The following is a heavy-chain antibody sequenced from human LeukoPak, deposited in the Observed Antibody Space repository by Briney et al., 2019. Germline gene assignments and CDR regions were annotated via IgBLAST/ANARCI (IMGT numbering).Heavy chain of an antibody. CDR3: AREVVTQAIYSGYDAFEI. D-gene: IGHD5-12*01. Sequence: GGSLRLSCAASGFTFSDCYMSWIRQAPGKGPEWVSSITSGRTTYYADSVKGRFTISSDKATNSVYLQMNSLRAEDTAVYYCAREVVTQAIYSGYDAFEIWGQGTMVTVSS. CDR2: ITSGRTT. V-gene: IGHV3-69-1*02. J-gene: IGHJ3*02. CDR1: GFTFSDCY.